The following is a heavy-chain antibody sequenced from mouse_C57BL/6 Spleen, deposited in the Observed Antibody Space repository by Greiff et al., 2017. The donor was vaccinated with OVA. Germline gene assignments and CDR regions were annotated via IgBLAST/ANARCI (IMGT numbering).Heavy chain of an antibody. V-gene: IGHV1-72*01. Sequence: QVQLKQPGAELVKPGASVKLSCKASGYTFTSYWMPWVKPRPGRGLEWIGRIDPNSGGTKYNEQFKSKATLTVDKPSSTAYMQLSSLTSEDSAVYYCARDYGSSFYAMDYWGQGTSVTVSS. J-gene: IGHJ4*01. CDR2: IDPNSGGT. D-gene: IGHD1-1*01. CDR3: ARDYGSSFYAMDY. CDR1: GYTFTSYW.